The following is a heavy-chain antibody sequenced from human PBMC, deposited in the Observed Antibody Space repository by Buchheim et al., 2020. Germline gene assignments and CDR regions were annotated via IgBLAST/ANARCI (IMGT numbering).Heavy chain of an antibody. CDR3: ARRGDYYGSGSYSGDYYGMDV. CDR1: GFTFSDYY. V-gene: IGHV3-11*06. D-gene: IGHD3-10*01. Sequence: QVQLVESGGGLVKPEGSLRLSCAASGFTFSDYYMSWIRQAPGKGLEWVSYISSSSSYTNYADSVKGRFTISRDNAKNSLYLQMNSLRAEDTAVYYCARRGDYYGSGSYSGDYYGMDVWGQGTT. CDR2: ISSSSSYT. J-gene: IGHJ6*02.